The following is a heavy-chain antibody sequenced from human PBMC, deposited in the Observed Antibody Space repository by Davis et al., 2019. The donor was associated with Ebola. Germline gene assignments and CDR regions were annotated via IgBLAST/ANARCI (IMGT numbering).Heavy chain of an antibody. CDR1: GYTFTSYY. Sequence: ASVKVSCKASGYTFTSYYMHWVRQAPGQGLEWMGIINPSGGSTSYAQKLQGRVTMTTDTSTSTAYMELRSLRSDDTAVYYCARDRGSFPFDYWGQGTLVTVSS. CDR2: INPSGGST. CDR3: ARDRGSFPFDY. J-gene: IGHJ4*02. V-gene: IGHV1-46*01. D-gene: IGHD1-26*01.